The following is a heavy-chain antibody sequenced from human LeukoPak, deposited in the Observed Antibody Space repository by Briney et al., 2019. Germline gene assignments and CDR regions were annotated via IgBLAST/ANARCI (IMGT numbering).Heavy chain of an antibody. V-gene: IGHV1-8*02. CDR3: ARGAWSPVTTPDY. CDR1: GYTFTSYA. J-gene: IGHJ4*02. D-gene: IGHD4-17*01. CDR2: MNPNSGNA. Sequence: ASVKVSCKASGYTFTSYAIHWVRQAPGQRLEWMGWMNPNSGNAGYAQKFQGRVSLTRNTSISTAYMELSSLRSEDTAVYYCARGAWSPVTTPDYWGQGTLVTVSS.